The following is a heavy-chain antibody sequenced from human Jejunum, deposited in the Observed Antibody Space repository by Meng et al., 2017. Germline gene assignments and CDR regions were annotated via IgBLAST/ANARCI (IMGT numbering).Heavy chain of an antibody. D-gene: IGHD3-10*01. Sequence: EVQLVESGGGLIQPGGSLRLSCAVAGLIVTDNHMSWVRQAPGKGPEWVSVIYRGGTTYYADSVKGRFTVSRDDSKNTLYLQMNSRRGDDTAVYYCARDVTKYTEHDFRGYWGQGTLVTVSS. CDR3: ARDVTKYTEHDFRGY. V-gene: IGHV3-53*01. CDR1: GLIVTDNH. J-gene: IGHJ4*02. CDR2: IYRGGTT.